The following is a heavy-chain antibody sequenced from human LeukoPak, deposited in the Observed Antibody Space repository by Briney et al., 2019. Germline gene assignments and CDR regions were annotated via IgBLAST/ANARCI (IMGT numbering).Heavy chain of an antibody. CDR2: IKHDGSET. D-gene: IGHD6-19*01. CDR3: ARGSSQAYQH. V-gene: IGHV3-7*02. Sequence: PGGSLRLSCATSGFTFSSIWMSWVRQAPGKGLEWVANIKHDGSETNYVDSVKGRFTISRDNAKNSLYLQMNSLRAEDTAVYYCARGSSQAYQHWGQGTLVTVSS. CDR1: GFTFSSIW. J-gene: IGHJ1*01.